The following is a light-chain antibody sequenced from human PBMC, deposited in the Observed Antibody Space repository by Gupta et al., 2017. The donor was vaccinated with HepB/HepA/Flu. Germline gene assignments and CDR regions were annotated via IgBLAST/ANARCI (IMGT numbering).Light chain of an antibody. Sequence: DIQMTQSPSTLSASVGDRVTITCRASQSISSWLAWYQQKPGKAPKVLIYKASSLESGVPSRFSGSGSGTEFTLTISSLQPDDFGTYYCQQDNSYWTFGQGTKVEIK. J-gene: IGKJ1*01. V-gene: IGKV1-5*03. CDR2: KAS. CDR3: QQDNSYWT. CDR1: QSISSW.